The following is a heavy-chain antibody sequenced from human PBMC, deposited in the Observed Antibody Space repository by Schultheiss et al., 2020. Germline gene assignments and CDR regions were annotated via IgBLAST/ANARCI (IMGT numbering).Heavy chain of an antibody. CDR3: ARARKVAGKTRYFDL. D-gene: IGHD6-19*01. CDR2: IYTSGST. CDR1: GGSISSGSYY. J-gene: IGHJ2*01. Sequence: SETLSLTCTVSGGSISSGSYYWSWIRQPAGKGLEWIGRIYTSGSTNYNPSLKSRVTISVDTSKNQFSLKLSSVTAADTAVYYCARARKVAGKTRYFDLWGRGTLVTVSS. V-gene: IGHV4-61*02.